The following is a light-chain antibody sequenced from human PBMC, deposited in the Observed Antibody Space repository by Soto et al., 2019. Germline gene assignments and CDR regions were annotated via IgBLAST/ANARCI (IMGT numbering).Light chain of an antibody. J-gene: IGLJ2*01. V-gene: IGLV2-14*01. Sequence: QSALTQSASVSGSPGQSITISCSGTSSDVGGYIYVSWYQQHPGKAPKLMIYDVSNRPSGVSNRFSGSKSGNTASLSISGLQAEDEADYYCSSYTSSSTQVFGGGTKLTVL. CDR2: DVS. CDR1: SSDVGGYIY. CDR3: SSYTSSSTQV.